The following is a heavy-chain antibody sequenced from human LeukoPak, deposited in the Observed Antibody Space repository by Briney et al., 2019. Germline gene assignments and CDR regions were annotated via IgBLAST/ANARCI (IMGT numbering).Heavy chain of an antibody. D-gene: IGHD1-14*01. Sequence: GRSLRLSCAASGFTFRSHGMHWVRQAPGKGVVWVSRIGTDGSNTDYADSVKGRFTISRDNARNTLYLDMNSLRDEDTAIYYCARIRMTGFSWFDLWGQGTLVSVSS. CDR2: IGTDGSNT. V-gene: IGHV3-74*01. CDR1: GFTFRSHG. CDR3: ARIRMTGFSWFDL. J-gene: IGHJ5*02.